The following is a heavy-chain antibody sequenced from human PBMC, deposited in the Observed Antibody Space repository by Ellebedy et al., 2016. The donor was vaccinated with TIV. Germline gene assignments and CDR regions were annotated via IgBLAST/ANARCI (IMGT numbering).Heavy chain of an antibody. J-gene: IGHJ5*02. CDR3: ARDNTVGGTNWFDP. V-gene: IGHV1-18*01. Sequence: AASVKVSCKASGYTLTSYGISWVRQAPGQGLEWMGWISAYSGKTNYAQKLQGRVTMTTDTSTSTAYMELRSLRSDDTAVYYCARDNTVGGTNWFDPWGQGTLVTVSS. CDR1: GYTLTSYG. D-gene: IGHD6-19*01. CDR2: ISAYSGKT.